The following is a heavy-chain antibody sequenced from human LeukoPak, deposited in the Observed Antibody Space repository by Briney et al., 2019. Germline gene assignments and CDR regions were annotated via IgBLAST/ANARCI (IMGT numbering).Heavy chain of an antibody. J-gene: IGHJ4*02. Sequence: ASVTVSFKASGYTFTSYYMHWVRQAPGQGLEWMGIINPSGGSTSYAQKFQGRVTMTRDTSTSTVYMELRSLRSDDTAVYYCARDTSVAAPDYWGQGTLVTVSS. V-gene: IGHV1-46*01. CDR2: INPSGGST. D-gene: IGHD6-13*01. CDR1: GYTFTSYY. CDR3: ARDTSVAAPDY.